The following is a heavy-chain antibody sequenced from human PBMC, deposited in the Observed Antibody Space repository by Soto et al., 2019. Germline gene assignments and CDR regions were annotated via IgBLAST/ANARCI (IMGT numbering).Heavy chain of an antibody. V-gene: IGHV3-53*02. CDR1: DFSVSNNY. J-gene: IGHJ6*02. CDR2: IYSGGNT. CDR3: ARGMDGMDV. Sequence: EVQLVETGGGLIQPGGSLRLSCAASDFSVSNNYMTWVRQAPGKGLEWVSVIYSGGNTYYADHVKGRFTISRDSSTNTLFLQMNSLSVEDTAVYYCARGMDGMDVWGRGTTVTVSS.